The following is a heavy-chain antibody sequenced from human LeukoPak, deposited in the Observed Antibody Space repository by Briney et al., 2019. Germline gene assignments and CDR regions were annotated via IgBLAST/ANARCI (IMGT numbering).Heavy chain of an antibody. CDR1: GFTFSGSA. J-gene: IGHJ4*02. V-gene: IGHV3-73*01. CDR3: ARSIVYGDPAY. D-gene: IGHD4-17*01. Sequence: PGGSLRLSCAASGFTFSGSAMHWVRQASGKGLEWVGRIRSKANSYATAYAASVKGRFTISRDDSKNTAYLQMNSLRAEDTAVYYCARSIVYGDPAYWGQGTLVTVSS. CDR2: IRSKANSYAT.